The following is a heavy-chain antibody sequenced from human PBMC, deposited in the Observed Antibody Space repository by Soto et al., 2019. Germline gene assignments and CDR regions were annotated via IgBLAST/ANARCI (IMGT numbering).Heavy chain of an antibody. D-gene: IGHD6-19*01. CDR1: GFTFSSYA. J-gene: IGHJ4*02. CDR3: AKMGTYSSGWYCY. CDR2: ISGSGGST. V-gene: IGHV3-23*01. Sequence: EVQLLESGGGLVQPGGSLRLSCAASGFTFSSYAMSWVRQAPGKGLEWVSAISGSGGSTYYADSVKGRFTISRDNSKNTLYLQMNSLRAEDMAVYYCAKMGTYSSGWYCYWGQGTLVTVSS.